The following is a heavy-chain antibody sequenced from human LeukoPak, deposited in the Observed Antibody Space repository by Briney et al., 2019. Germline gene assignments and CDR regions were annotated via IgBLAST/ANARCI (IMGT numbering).Heavy chain of an antibody. Sequence: AGGSLRLSCAASGFTFSDYYMSWIHQAPGKGLEWVSYISSSGSTIYYADSVKGRFTISRDNAKNSLYLQMNSLRAEDTAVYYCAREGTAMVDFDYWGQGTLVTVSS. CDR1: GFTFSDYY. V-gene: IGHV3-11*01. D-gene: IGHD5-18*01. CDR2: ISSSGSTI. CDR3: AREGTAMVDFDY. J-gene: IGHJ4*02.